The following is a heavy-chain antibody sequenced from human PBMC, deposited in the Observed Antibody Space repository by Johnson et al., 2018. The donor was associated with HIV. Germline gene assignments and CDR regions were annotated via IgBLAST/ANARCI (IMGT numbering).Heavy chain of an antibody. CDR1: GFTFSSYG. V-gene: IGHV3-30*19. J-gene: IGHJ3*02. Sequence: QVQLVESGGGVVQPGGSLRLSCAASGFTFSSYGMHWVRQAPGKGLEWVAVISYDGSNKYYADSVKGRFTISRDNSKNTLFLQMNSLRPEDTAVYYCAKDVNSLVWAFDIWGQGTMVTVSS. CDR3: AKDVNSLVWAFDI. D-gene: IGHD2/OR15-2a*01. CDR2: ISYDGSNK.